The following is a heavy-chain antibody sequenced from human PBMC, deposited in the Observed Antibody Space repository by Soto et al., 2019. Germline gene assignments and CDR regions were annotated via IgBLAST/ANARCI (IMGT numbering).Heavy chain of an antibody. V-gene: IGHV3-30*04. Sequence: VGSLRLSCAASGFTFSRYAIHWVRQAPGKGLEWVAVISRDGSNKYYVDSVKGRLTISRDNSKNTLYLQMNSLRDEDTAVYYCARSRNSAVADSFDFWGQGTLVTVSS. J-gene: IGHJ4*02. CDR3: ARSRNSAVADSFDF. CDR2: ISRDGSNK. D-gene: IGHD3-10*01. CDR1: GFTFSRYA.